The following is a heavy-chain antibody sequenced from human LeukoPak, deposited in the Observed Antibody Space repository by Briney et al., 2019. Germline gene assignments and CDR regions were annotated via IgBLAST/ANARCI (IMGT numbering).Heavy chain of an antibody. V-gene: IGHV1-46*01. CDR1: AYTFTSYY. D-gene: IGHD3-3*01. Sequence: ASVKVSCKASAYTFTSYYMHWVRQAPGQGLEWMGIINPSGGSTSYAQKFQGRVTMTRDTSTSTVYMELSSLRSEDTAVYYCARWGTIFDPYYYYGMDVWGQGTTVTVSS. J-gene: IGHJ6*02. CDR3: ARWGTIFDPYYYYGMDV. CDR2: INPSGGST.